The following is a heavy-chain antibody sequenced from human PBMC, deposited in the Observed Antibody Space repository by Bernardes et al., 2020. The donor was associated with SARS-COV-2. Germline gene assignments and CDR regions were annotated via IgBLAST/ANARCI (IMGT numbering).Heavy chain of an antibody. CDR2: IYPGDSDT. J-gene: IGHJ4*02. D-gene: IGHD3-22*01. CDR3: ARGGYYYDSSGYCYDY. CDR1: GYSFTSYW. Sequence: GESLKISCKGSGYSFTSYWIGWVRQMPGKGLEWMGIIYPGDSDTRYSPSFQGQVTISADKSISTAYLQWSSLKASDTAMYYCARGGYYYDSSGYCYDYWGQGTLVTVSS. V-gene: IGHV5-51*01.